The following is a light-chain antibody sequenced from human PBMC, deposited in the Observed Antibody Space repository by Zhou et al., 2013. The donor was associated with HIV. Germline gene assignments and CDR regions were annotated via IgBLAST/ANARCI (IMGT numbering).Light chain of an antibody. Sequence: EIVMTQSPATLSVSPGERATLSCRASQSVSSNLAWYQQKPGQAPRLLILATSTRATGIPDRFSGSGSGTDFTLTISRLEPEDFAVYYCQQYGRSLTFGGGTEVEIK. J-gene: IGKJ4*01. V-gene: IGKV3-20*01. CDR3: QQYGRSLT. CDR1: QSVSSN. CDR2: ATS.